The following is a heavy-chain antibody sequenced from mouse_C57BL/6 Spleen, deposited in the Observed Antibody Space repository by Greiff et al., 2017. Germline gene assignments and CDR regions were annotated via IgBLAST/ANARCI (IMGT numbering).Heavy chain of an antibody. CDR2: ISSGGSYT. J-gene: IGHJ1*03. D-gene: IGHD1-1*01. CDR3: ARLGTTVVGSSWYFEV. Sequence: EVHLVESGGDLVKPGGSLKLSCAASGFTFSSYGMSWVRQTPDKRLEWVATISSGGSYTYYPDSVKGRFTISRDNATNTLSLQMSSLKSEDTAMYYCARLGTTVVGSSWYFEVWGTGTTVTVSS. V-gene: IGHV5-6*01. CDR1: GFTFSSYG.